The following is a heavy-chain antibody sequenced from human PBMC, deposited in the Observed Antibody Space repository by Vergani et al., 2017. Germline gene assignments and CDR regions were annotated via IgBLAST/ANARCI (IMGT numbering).Heavy chain of an antibody. V-gene: IGHV4-34*01. CDR2: ITHSGST. CDR1: GGSFSGYY. Sequence: QVQLQQWGAGLLKPSETLSLTCAVYGGSFSGYYWSWIRQPPGKGLGWIGEITHSGSTHYNPSLKNRVTISVDTSKNQFSLKLSSVTAADTAVYYFSREGRTYGSGSYAYGMDVWGKGTTVTVS. CDR3: SREGRTYGSGSYAYGMDV. J-gene: IGHJ6*04. D-gene: IGHD3-10*01.